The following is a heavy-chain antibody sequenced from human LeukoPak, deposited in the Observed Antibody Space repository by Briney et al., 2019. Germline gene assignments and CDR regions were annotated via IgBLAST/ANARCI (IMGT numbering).Heavy chain of an antibody. J-gene: IGHJ4*02. CDR3: AKVAKYYYGPETYFFFEH. V-gene: IGHV4-39*07. Sequence: SETLSLTCTVSGGSISSSSYYWGWIRQPPGKGLEWIGSIYYSGSTYYNPSLKSRVTISVDTSKNQFSLSLRSVTAADTAVYYCAKVAKYYYGPETYFFFEHWGQGTLVTVSS. CDR2: IYYSGST. D-gene: IGHD3-10*01. CDR1: GGSISSSSYY.